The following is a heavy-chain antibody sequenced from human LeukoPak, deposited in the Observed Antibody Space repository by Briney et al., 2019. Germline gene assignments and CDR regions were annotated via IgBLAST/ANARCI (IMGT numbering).Heavy chain of an antibody. CDR1: GFTFDDSD. CDR3: TRDAFGGVIAPYFHD. V-gene: IGHV3-20*04. J-gene: IGHJ4*02. Sequence: GGSLRLSCVASGFTFDDSDLSWVRQVPGKGLEWVCGLNWNGDKTGYADSVKGRFIISRDNAKNSLYLQMNSLRAEDTALYYCTRDAFGGVIAPYFHDWGQGTRVAVSS. D-gene: IGHD3-16*02. CDR2: LNWNGDKT.